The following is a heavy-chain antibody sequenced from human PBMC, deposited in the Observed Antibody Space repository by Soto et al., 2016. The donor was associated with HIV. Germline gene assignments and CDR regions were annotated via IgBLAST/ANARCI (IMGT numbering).Heavy chain of an antibody. J-gene: IGHJ4*02. CDR1: GYTFTGYY. Sequence: QVHLVQSGAEVKRPGSSVKVSCKASGYTFTGYYMHWVRQAPGQGLEWMGWINPNSGGTNYAQKFQGRVTMTRDTSISTAYMELSRLRSDDTAVYYCARALIYGGVVTNWGQGTLVTVSS. CDR3: ARALIYGGVVTN. V-gene: IGHV1-2*02. D-gene: IGHD2-21*02. CDR2: INPNSGGT.